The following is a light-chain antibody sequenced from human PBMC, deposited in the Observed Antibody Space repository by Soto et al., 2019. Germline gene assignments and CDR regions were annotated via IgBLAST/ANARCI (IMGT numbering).Light chain of an antibody. Sequence: QPVLTQPPSVSEAPRQRVTISCSGSRSNVGNNAVNWYQQLPGKAPKLLIYYDDLLPPGVSDRFSGSKSGTSASLAISGLQSEDEADYYCAVWDDSLNGVVFGGGTKLTVL. CDR2: YDD. V-gene: IGLV1-36*01. CDR1: RSNVGNNA. J-gene: IGLJ3*02. CDR3: AVWDDSLNGVV.